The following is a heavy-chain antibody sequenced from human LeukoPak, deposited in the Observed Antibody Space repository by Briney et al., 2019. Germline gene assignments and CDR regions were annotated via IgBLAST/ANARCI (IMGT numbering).Heavy chain of an antibody. D-gene: IGHD3/OR15-3a*01. Sequence: EASVKVSCKASGGTFSSYAISWVRQAPGQGLEWMGGIIPIFGTANYAQKFQGRVTITADESTSTAYMELSSPRSEDTAAYYCARDGPYYYYMDVWGKGTTVTVSS. J-gene: IGHJ6*03. CDR2: IIPIFGTA. CDR1: GGTFSSYA. CDR3: ARDGPYYYYMDV. V-gene: IGHV1-69*13.